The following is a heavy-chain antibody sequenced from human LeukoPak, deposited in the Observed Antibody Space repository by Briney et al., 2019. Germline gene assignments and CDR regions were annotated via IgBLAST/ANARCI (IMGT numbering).Heavy chain of an antibody. CDR2: INAGNGNT. Sequence: ASVKVSCKASGYTFTSYAMHWVRQAPGQRLEWMGWINAGNGNTKYSQKFQGRVTITRDTSASTAYMELSSLRSEDTAVYYCARDLYYYDCSGYYDIWGQGTKVTVSS. V-gene: IGHV1-3*01. J-gene: IGHJ3*02. D-gene: IGHD3-22*01. CDR3: ARDLYYYDCSGYYDI. CDR1: GYTFTSYA.